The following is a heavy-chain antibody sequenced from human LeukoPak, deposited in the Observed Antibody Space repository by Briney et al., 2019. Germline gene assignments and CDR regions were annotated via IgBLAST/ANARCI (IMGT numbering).Heavy chain of an antibody. CDR3: AKLYCSSTSCSYDY. D-gene: IGHD2-2*01. CDR2: ISGSGGSA. Sequence: GSLRLSCAASGFTFSSYAMSWVRQAPGKGLEWVSAISGSGGSAYYGDSVKGRFTISRDKSKNTLYLQMNSLRAEDTAVYYCAKLYCSSTSCSYDYWGQETLVTVSS. J-gene: IGHJ4*02. CDR1: GFTFSSYA. V-gene: IGHV3-23*01.